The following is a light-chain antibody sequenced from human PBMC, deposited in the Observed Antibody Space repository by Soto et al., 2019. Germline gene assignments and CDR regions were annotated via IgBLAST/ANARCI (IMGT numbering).Light chain of an antibody. CDR1: SSDVGSYNY. V-gene: IGLV2-14*01. Sequence: QSALTQPASVSGSPGQSITISCTGTSSDVGSYNYVSWYQQYPGKAPKLMIYDVSNRPSGVSYRFSGSKSGNTASLTISGLQAEDEADYYCSPYTTSSTHVVFGVGTKLTVL. CDR2: DVS. J-gene: IGLJ2*01. CDR3: SPYTTSSTHVV.